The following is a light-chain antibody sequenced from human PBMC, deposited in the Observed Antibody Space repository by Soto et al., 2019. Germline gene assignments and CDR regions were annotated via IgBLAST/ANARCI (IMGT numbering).Light chain of an antibody. V-gene: IGLV2-8*01. J-gene: IGLJ3*02. Sequence: QSALTQPPSASGSPGQSVTISCTGTSSDVGAYNYVSWYQQHAGKAPKLVFYEVTKRPSGVPDRFSGSKSANTASLTVSGLQAEDEADYYCSSFASSNTWVFGGGTKVTVL. CDR2: EVT. CDR3: SSFASSNTWV. CDR1: SSDVGAYNY.